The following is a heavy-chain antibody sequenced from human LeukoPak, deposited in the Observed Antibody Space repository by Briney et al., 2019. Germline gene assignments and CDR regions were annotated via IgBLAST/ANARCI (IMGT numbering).Heavy chain of an antibody. CDR3: ARDRTVTTSDAFDI. CDR2: FYYSGSP. Sequence: SETLSLTCTVSGGSIRSGGYYWSWIRQHPGKGLEWIGYFYYSGSPYSNPSLKSRVNLSLNTSKNQFSLKLSSVTAADTAVYYCARDRTVTTSDAFDIWGQGTMVTVSS. J-gene: IGHJ3*02. D-gene: IGHD4-17*01. V-gene: IGHV4-31*03. CDR1: GGSIRSGGYY.